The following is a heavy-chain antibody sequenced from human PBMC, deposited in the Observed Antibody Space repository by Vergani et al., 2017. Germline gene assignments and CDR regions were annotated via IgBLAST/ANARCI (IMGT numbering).Heavy chain of an antibody. CDR1: GFTFSSYA. D-gene: IGHD4-17*01. J-gene: IGHJ1*01. Sequence: EVQLLESGGGLVQPGGSLRLSCAASGFTFSSYAMSWVRQAPGKGLEWVSAISGSGGSTYYADSVKGRFTISRDNSKNTLYLQMNSLSAEDTAVYYCAKGPGGGYDYGDYMYFQHWGQGTLVTVSS. V-gene: IGHV3-23*01. CDR2: ISGSGGST. CDR3: AKGPGGGYDYGDYMYFQH.